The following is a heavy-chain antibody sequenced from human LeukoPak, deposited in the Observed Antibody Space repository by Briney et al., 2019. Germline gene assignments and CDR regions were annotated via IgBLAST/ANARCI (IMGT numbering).Heavy chain of an antibody. CDR2: ISGGGGT. Sequence: TGGSLRLSCAASGFSFSNYVVRWVRQAPGKRLEYLSGISGGGGTYYADSVKGRFTISRDNSKNTLYLQMYSLRAEDTAVYYCARGAGGRSLNYFDYWGQGTLVTVSS. V-gene: IGHV3-23*01. CDR1: GFSFSNYV. CDR3: ARGAGGRSLNYFDY. D-gene: IGHD3-10*01. J-gene: IGHJ4*02.